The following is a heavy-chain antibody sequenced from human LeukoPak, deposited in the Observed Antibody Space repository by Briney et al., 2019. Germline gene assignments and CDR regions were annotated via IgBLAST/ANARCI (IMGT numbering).Heavy chain of an antibody. V-gene: IGHV4-59*01. CDR2: IYYSGST. J-gene: IGHJ4*02. D-gene: IGHD3-3*01. CDR1: GGSISSYY. CDR3: ARSYYYDFWSGYYFDY. Sequence: ASETLSLTCTVSGGSISSYYWSWIRQPPGKGLEWIGYIYYSGSTNYNPSLKSRVTISVDTSKNQFSLKLSSVTAADTAVYYCARSYYYDFWSGYYFDYWGQETLVTVSS.